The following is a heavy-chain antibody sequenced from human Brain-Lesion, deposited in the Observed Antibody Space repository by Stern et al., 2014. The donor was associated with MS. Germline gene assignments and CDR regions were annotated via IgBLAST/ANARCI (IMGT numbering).Heavy chain of an antibody. V-gene: IGHV1-24*01. D-gene: IGHD1-26*01. CDR2: FDHEDGET. J-gene: IGHJ4*02. CDR3: ATLSPGAGGNYYRHFDY. Sequence: VQLVESGAEVKKPGASVKVSCKVSGYTLTELSMHWVRQAPRTGLEWMGGFDHEDGETIYAQKFQGRVTMTEDTSTDTAYMELSSLRSEDTAVYYCATLSPGAGGNYYRHFDYWGQGTLVTVSS. CDR1: GYTLTELS.